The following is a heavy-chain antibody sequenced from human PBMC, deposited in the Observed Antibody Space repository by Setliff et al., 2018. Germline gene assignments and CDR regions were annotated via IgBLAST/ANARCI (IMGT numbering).Heavy chain of an antibody. Sequence: SETLSLTCGASGGSFSDYYWSWIRQTPGKGLEWIGEINHRGSTNYNPSLKSRVTISIDTSKDQFPLKLISMTAADTAVYYCARGRNIAARLLDSWGQGTLVTVSS. CDR3: ARGRNIAARLLDS. J-gene: IGHJ4*02. V-gene: IGHV4-34*01. CDR2: INHRGST. D-gene: IGHD6-6*01. CDR1: GGSFSDYY.